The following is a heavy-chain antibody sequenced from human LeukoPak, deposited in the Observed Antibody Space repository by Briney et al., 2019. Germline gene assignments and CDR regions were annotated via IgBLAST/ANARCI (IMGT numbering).Heavy chain of an antibody. D-gene: IGHD3-22*01. J-gene: IGHJ4*02. CDR2: FDPEDGET. CDR1: GGTFSSYA. CDR3: ATRFYDSSGYYGGFDY. Sequence: GASVKVSCKASGGTFSSYAISWVRQAPGQGLEWMGGFDPEDGETIYAQKFQGRVTMTEDTSTDTAYMELSSLRSEDTAVYYCATRFYDSSGYYGGFDYWGQGTLVTVSS. V-gene: IGHV1-24*01.